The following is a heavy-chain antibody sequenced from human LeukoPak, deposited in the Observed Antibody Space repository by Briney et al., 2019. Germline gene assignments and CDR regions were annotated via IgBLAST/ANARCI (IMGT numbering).Heavy chain of an antibody. D-gene: IGHD5-24*01. CDR3: ARARRW. J-gene: IGHJ4*02. CDR1: GGSFSGYY. Sequence: SETLSLTCAVYGGSFSGYYWTWIRQPPGKGLEWIGEINDSGSINYNPTLKSRVTISVDTSKNQFSLKLTSVTAADTAVYYCARARRWWGQGTLVTVSS. V-gene: IGHV4-34*01. CDR2: INDSGSI.